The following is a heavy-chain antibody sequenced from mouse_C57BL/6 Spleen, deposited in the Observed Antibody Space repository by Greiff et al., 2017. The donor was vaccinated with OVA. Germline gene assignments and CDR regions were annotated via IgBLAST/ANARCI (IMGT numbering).Heavy chain of an antibody. Sequence: QVQLQQSGPGLVQPSQSLSITCTVSGFSLTSYGVHWVRQSPGKGLEWLGVIWRGGSTDYNAAFMSRLSITKDNSKSQVFFKMNSLQADDTAIYDCARVPTVVEGAMDYWGQGTSVTVSS. J-gene: IGHJ4*01. V-gene: IGHV2-5*01. CDR2: IWRGGST. CDR3: ARVPTVVEGAMDY. D-gene: IGHD1-1*01. CDR1: GFSLTSYG.